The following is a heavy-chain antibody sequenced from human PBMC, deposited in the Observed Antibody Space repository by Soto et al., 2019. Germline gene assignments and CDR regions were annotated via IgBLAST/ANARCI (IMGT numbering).Heavy chain of an antibody. CDR3: ARDRPARASGYPLSPPYYYYVMDV. V-gene: IGHV4-59*01. Sequence: QVQLQESAPGLVKPSETLSLTCTVSGGSISSYCWSWIRQPPGKGMEWIGNIYYNGSTNYNPSLKSRVTISVDTSKNQFSLKLSSVTAADTAVYYCARDRPARASGYPLSPPYYYYVMDVWGQGTTVTVSS. CDR2: IYYNGST. CDR1: GGSISSYC. D-gene: IGHD5-12*01. J-gene: IGHJ6*02.